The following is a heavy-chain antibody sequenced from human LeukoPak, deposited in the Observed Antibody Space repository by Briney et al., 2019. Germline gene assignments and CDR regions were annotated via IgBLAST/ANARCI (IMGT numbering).Heavy chain of an antibody. Sequence: ASVKVSCKASGYTFTSYYMHWVRQAPGQGLEWMGWVSTYNDKKDYAQKFQGRVIMTTDTSTTTAYMELGSLRSDDTAVYYCARHSGSYAFDYWGQGTLVTVST. CDR3: ARHSGSYAFDY. V-gene: IGHV1-18*04. CDR2: VSTYNDKK. D-gene: IGHD1-26*01. CDR1: GYTFTSYY. J-gene: IGHJ4*02.